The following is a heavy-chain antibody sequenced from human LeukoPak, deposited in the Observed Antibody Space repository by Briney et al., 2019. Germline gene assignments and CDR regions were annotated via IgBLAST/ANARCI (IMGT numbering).Heavy chain of an antibody. CDR2: IYYSGST. V-gene: IGHV4-59*01. Sequence: SETLSLTCTVSGGSISSYYWSWIRQPPGKGLEWIGYIYYSGSTSYNPSLKSRVTISVDTSKNQFSLKLSSVTAADTAVYYCARNLIPEQLVMNFWGQGTLVTVSS. CDR1: GGSISSYY. CDR3: ARNLIPEQLVMNF. J-gene: IGHJ4*02. D-gene: IGHD6-13*01.